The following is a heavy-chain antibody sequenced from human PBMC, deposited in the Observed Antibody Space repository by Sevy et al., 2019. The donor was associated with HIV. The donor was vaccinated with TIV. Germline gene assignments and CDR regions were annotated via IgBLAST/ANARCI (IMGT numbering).Heavy chain of an antibody. J-gene: IGHJ6*02. V-gene: IGHV3-7*01. CDR1: GFTFSSYW. CDR3: ARDSRCSSTSCYRFPRGYYYGMDV. Sequence: GESLKISCAASGFTFSSYWMSWVRQAPGKGLEWVANIKQDGSEKYYVDSVKGRFTISRDNAKNSRYLQMNSLRAEDTAVYYCARDSRCSSTSCYRFPRGYYYGMDVWGQGTTVTVSS. CDR2: IKQDGSEK. D-gene: IGHD2-2*02.